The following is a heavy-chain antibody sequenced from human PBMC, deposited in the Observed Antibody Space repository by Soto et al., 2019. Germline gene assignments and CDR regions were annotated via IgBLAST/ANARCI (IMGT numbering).Heavy chain of an antibody. Sequence: SETLSLTCAVYGGSFSGYYWSWIRQPPGKGLEWIGEINHSGSTNYNPSLKSRVTISVDTSKNQFSLKLSSVTAADTAVYYCARGGLGYCSGGSCYSGGEPDYWGQGTPVTVSS. CDR3: ARGGLGYCSGGSCYSGGEPDY. J-gene: IGHJ4*02. V-gene: IGHV4-34*01. CDR1: GGSFSGYY. D-gene: IGHD2-15*01. CDR2: INHSGST.